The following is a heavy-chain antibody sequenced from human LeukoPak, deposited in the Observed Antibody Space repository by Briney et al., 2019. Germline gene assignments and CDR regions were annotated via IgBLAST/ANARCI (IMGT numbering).Heavy chain of an antibody. D-gene: IGHD2-15*01. J-gene: IGHJ4*02. CDR3: ARDDRYCSGGSCYGKTFDY. V-gene: IGHV3-48*03. CDR1: GFTFSNYE. Sequence: QPGGSLRLSCAASGFTFSNYEMNWVRQAPGKGLEWVSYISGSGSTIYHADSVKGRFTISRENAKNSVYLQMNSLRAEDTAVYYCARDDRYCSGGSCYGKTFDYWGQGTLVTVSS. CDR2: ISGSGSTI.